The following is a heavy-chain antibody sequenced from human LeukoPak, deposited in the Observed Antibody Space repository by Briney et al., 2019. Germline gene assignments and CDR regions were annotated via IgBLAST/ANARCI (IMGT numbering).Heavy chain of an antibody. V-gene: IGHV3-30*18. Sequence: GGSLRLSCAASGFTFSSYGMHWVRQAPGKGLEWVAVISYDGSNKYYADSVKGRFTISRDNSKNTLYLQMNSLRAEDTAVYYCAKESSIAARPVYYYGMDVWGQGTTVTVSS. CDR1: GFTFSSYG. CDR2: ISYDGSNK. CDR3: AKESSIAARPVYYYGMDV. J-gene: IGHJ6*02. D-gene: IGHD6-6*01.